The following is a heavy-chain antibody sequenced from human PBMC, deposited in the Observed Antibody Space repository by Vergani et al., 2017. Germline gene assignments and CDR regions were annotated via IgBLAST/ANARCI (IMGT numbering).Heavy chain of an antibody. D-gene: IGHD6-13*01. V-gene: IGHV1-8*02. Sequence: QVQLVQSGAEVTKPGASVKVSCKASGYTFTSYDINWVRQATGQGLEWMGWMNPNSGNTGYAQKFQGRENMNRNTSISTAYMELSSLRSEDTAVYYCAGGRLSRWYVGSTYYFDYWGQGTLVTVSS. CDR1: GYTFTSYD. J-gene: IGHJ4*02. CDR2: MNPNSGNT. CDR3: AGGRLSRWYVGSTYYFDY.